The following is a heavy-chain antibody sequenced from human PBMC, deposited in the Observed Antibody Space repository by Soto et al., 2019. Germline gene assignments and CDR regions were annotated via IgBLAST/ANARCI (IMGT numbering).Heavy chain of an antibody. CDR1: GGSISSYY. Sequence: ETLSLTCTVSGGSISSYYWSWIRQPPGKGLEWIGYIYYSGSTNYNPSLKSRVTISVDTSKNQFSLKLSSVTAADTAVYYCARGSGGSSWYGSTSEIDYWGQGTLVTVSS. D-gene: IGHD6-13*01. CDR3: ARGSGGSSWYGSTSEIDY. J-gene: IGHJ4*02. CDR2: IYYSGST. V-gene: IGHV4-59*01.